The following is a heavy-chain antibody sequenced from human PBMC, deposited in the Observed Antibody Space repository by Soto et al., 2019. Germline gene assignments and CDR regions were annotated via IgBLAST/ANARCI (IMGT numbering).Heavy chain of an antibody. D-gene: IGHD6-19*01. V-gene: IGHV4-31*03. Sequence: QVQLQESGPGLVKPSQTLSLTCTVSGRPVSSGGYYWNWIRQHPGRGLEWIGYIYHIGSPSYNSCLEDRLTISLDTSKEPVALNLTSVTAAGTAIYWCVRVGALDSSGHWFDTLGQGILVTVSS. CDR2: IYHIGSP. CDR3: VRVGALDSSGHWFDT. J-gene: IGHJ5*02. CDR1: GRPVSSGGYY.